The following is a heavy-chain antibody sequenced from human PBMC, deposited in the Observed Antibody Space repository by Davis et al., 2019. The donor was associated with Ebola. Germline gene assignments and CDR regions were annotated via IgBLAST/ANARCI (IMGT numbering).Heavy chain of an antibody. J-gene: IGHJ4*02. V-gene: IGHV1-3*04. CDR2: ISTGNGNT. CDR3: ARGPYDY. Sequence: ASVKVSCKASGYTFTTYAIHWVRQAPGQRLEWMGWISTGNGNTKYSQKFQGRVTMTRDTAANTAYMDLGSLKSEDTTVYYCARGPYDYWGQGTLVTVSS. CDR1: GYTFTTYA.